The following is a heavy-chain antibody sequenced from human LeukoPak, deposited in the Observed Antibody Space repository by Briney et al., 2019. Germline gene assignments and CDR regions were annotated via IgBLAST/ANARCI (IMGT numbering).Heavy chain of an antibody. D-gene: IGHD2-2*01. J-gene: IGHJ6*03. CDR2: ISSSSSTI. CDR1: GFTFSSYS. V-gene: IGHV3-48*01. Sequence: GGSLRLSCAASGFTFSSYSMNWVRQAPGKGLEWVSYISSSSSTIYYADSVKGRFTISRDNAKNSLYLQMNSLRAEDTAVYYCARDGVVVVPDYKRGFRYYYYYMDVWGKGTTVTVSS. CDR3: ARDGVVVVPDYKRGFRYYYYYMDV.